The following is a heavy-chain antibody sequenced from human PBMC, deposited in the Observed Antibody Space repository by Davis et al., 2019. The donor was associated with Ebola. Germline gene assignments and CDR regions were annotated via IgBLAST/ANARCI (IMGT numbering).Heavy chain of an antibody. CDR1: GFTFSSYA. D-gene: IGHD5-24*01. CDR2: ISSNGGST. CDR3: ARGRRDGKDIDY. J-gene: IGHJ4*02. Sequence: GESLKISCSASGFTFSSYAMHWVRQAPGKGLEYVSAISSNGGSTNYADSVKGRFTISRDNAKNTLYLQMNSLRAEDTAVYYCARGRRDGKDIDYWGQGTLVTVSS. V-gene: IGHV3-64*04.